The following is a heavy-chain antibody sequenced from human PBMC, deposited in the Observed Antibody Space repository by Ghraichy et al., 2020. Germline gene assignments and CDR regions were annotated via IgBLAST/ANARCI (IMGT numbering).Heavy chain of an antibody. D-gene: IGHD6-13*01. CDR1: EFTFSSYA. CDR2: ISSNGGIT. J-gene: IGHJ2*01. CDR3: VKTGSSWYIGGHFDL. V-gene: IGHV3-64D*06. Sequence: GGSLRLSCSASEFTFSSYAMHWVRQAPGKGLEYVSVISSNGGITYYADSVKGRFTNSRDNSKNTLYLQMSSLRAEDTAMYYCVKTGSSWYIGGHFDLWGRGTLVTVSS.